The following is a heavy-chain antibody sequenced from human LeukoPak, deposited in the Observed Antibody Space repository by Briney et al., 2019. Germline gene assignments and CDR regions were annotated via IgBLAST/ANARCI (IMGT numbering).Heavy chain of an antibody. CDR3: ARTNYGGYLFDY. CDR2: IYYSGST. Sequence: SETLSLTCTVSGGSISSGGYYWSWIRQYQGQGLEWIGYIYYSGSTYYNPSLKSRVTISVDTSKNQFSLKLSSVTAADTAVYYCARTNYGGYLFDYWGQGALVTVSS. V-gene: IGHV4-31*03. J-gene: IGHJ4*02. D-gene: IGHD5-12*01. CDR1: GGSISSGGYY.